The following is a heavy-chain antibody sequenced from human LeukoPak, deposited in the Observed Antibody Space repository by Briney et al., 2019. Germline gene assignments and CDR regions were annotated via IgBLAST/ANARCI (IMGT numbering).Heavy chain of an antibody. D-gene: IGHD3-22*01. J-gene: IGHJ4*02. V-gene: IGHV3-21*01. CDR1: GFTFSSYS. Sequence: GGSLRLSCAASGFTFSSYSMNWVRQAPGKGLEWVSSISSSSSYIYYADSVKGRFTISRDNAKNSLYLQMNSLRAEDTAVYYCARELDYYDSGGYWASGLKTFDHWGQGTLVTVSS. CDR3: ARELDYYDSGGYWASGLKTFDH. CDR2: ISSSSSYI.